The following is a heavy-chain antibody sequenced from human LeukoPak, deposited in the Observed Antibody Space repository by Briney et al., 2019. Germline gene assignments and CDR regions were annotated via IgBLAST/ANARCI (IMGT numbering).Heavy chain of an antibody. CDR1: SGSINNYY. D-gene: IGHD7-27*01. CDR2: TYHSGST. V-gene: IGHV4-59*01. J-gene: IGHJ3*02. Sequence: PSETLSFTCTGYSGSINNYYWSWIRQTPGKGLEWMGYTYHSGSTNYNHSLKSRVNISVHTSKHQFSLKLSSVPAADTPVYYCARDRVVSQLGAFDIWGQGTMVTVSS. CDR3: ARDRVVSQLGAFDI.